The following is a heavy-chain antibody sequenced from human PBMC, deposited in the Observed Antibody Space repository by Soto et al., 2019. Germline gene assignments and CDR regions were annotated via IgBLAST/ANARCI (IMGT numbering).Heavy chain of an antibody. CDR2: IYPGDSDT. V-gene: IGHV5-51*01. D-gene: IGHD6-13*01. CDR3: ARLVGSSWPDYYHYYMDV. J-gene: IGHJ6*03. CDR1: GYTFTSYW. Sequence: KISCKASGYTFTSYWIGWVRQTPGQGLEWMGIIYPGDSDTRYSPSFQGQVTISADKSISTAYLQWSSLKASDTAVYYCARLVGSSWPDYYHYYMDVWGKGTTVTVSS.